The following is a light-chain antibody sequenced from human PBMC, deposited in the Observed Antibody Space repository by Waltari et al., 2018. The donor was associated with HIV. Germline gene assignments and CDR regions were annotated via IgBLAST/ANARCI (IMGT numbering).Light chain of an antibody. CDR3: AAWDDILSGWV. Sequence: QSVLTQPPSASGTPGQRVPISCSGSSANVGNTVYWYQQLPGTAPKVLIYRDNQRPAGVPDRFSGSRTGTSASLDVSGLRSEDEANYFCAAWDDILSGWVFGGGTKLTVL. CDR1: SANVGNT. CDR2: RDN. J-gene: IGLJ3*02. V-gene: IGLV1-47*01.